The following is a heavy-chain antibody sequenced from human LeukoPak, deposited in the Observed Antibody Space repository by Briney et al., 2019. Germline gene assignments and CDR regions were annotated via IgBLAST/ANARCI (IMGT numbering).Heavy chain of an antibody. V-gene: IGHV3-74*01. D-gene: IGHD6-19*01. CDR1: GFTFSTYW. CDR2: IKDDGST. J-gene: IGHJ4*02. CDR3: ARDRIAVAGFDY. Sequence: GGSLRLSCAASGFTFSTYWMHWVRQAPGKGLVWVSRIKDDGSTVYADSVKGRFTISRDNAKNTLYLQMNSLRAEDTAVYYCARDRIAVAGFDYWGQGTLVTVSS.